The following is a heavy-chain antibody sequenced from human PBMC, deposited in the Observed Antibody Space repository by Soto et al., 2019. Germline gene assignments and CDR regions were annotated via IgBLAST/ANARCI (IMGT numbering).Heavy chain of an antibody. Sequence: ASVKVSCKVSGYTLTELSMHWVRQAPGKGLEWMGGFDPEDGETIYAQKFQGRVTMTEDTSTDTAYMELSSLRSEDTAVYYCATDVPDYYYDSSGYYSSYWGQGTXVTVSS. V-gene: IGHV1-24*01. CDR2: FDPEDGET. CDR1: GYTLTELS. CDR3: ATDVPDYYYDSSGYYSSY. J-gene: IGHJ4*02. D-gene: IGHD3-22*01.